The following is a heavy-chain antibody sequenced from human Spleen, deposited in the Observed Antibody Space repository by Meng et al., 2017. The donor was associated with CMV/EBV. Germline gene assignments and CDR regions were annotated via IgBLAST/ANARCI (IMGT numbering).Heavy chain of an antibody. CDR3: ARSLSGYRLCYFDY. CDR2: IYYSGST. J-gene: IGHJ4*02. V-gene: IGHV4-59*12. D-gene: IGHD3-9*01. Sequence: SETLSLTCTVSGGSISSYYWSWIRQPPGKGLEWIGYIYYSGSTNYNPSLKSRVTISVDTSKNQFSLKLSSVTAADTAVYYCARSLSGYRLCYFDYWGQGTLVTVSS. CDR1: GGSISSYY.